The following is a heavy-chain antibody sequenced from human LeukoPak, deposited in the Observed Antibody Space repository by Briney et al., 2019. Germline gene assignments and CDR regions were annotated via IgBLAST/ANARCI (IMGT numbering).Heavy chain of an antibody. D-gene: IGHD2-2*01. CDR1: GFTFSSYG. CDR3: ARVGTGSTSFDV. J-gene: IGHJ6*04. Sequence: PGGSLRLSCAASGFTFSSYGMSWVRQAPGKGLEWVSAISGSGGSTYYAGSVKGRFTISRDNSKNTLYLQMNSLRAEDTAVYYCARVGTGSTSFDVWGKGTTVTISS. V-gene: IGHV3-23*01. CDR2: ISGSGGST.